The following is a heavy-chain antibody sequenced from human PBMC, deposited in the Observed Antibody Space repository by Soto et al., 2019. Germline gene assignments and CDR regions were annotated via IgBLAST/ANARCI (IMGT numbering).Heavy chain of an antibody. CDR1: GGSISSNY. CDR3: ARVLPGGSRSPQFDY. J-gene: IGHJ4*02. D-gene: IGHD1-26*01. CDR2: INSRRTT. V-gene: IGHV4-59*01. Sequence: SETLSLTCTVSGGSISSNYWSWIRQPPGKEMEWIGYINSRRTTNYNSALESRAIISADTSKNQFSLKLNSVTAADTAFYYCARVLPGGSRSPQFDYWGQGILVTVSS.